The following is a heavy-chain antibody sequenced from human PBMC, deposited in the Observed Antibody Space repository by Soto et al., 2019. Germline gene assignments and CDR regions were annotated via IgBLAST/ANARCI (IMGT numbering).Heavy chain of an antibody. CDR2: IIPILGIA. D-gene: IGHD6-13*01. J-gene: IGHJ4*02. Sequence: QVQLVQSGAEVKKPGSSVKVSCKASGGAFSSYTISWVRQAPGQGLEWMGRIIPILGIANYAQKFQGRVTITADKSTSTAYMELSSLRSEDTAVYYCARGVAAAGLFDYWGQGTLVTVSS. CDR1: GGAFSSYT. V-gene: IGHV1-69*02. CDR3: ARGVAAAGLFDY.